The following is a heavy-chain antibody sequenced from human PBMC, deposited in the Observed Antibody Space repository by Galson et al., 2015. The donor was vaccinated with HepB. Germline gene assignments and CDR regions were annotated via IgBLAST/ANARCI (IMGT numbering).Heavy chain of an antibody. CDR2: INPNSGGT. CDR1: GYTFTGYY. D-gene: IGHD3-22*01. J-gene: IGHJ4*02. CDR3: ASDPPHLKTYYYDSSGYYQFDY. Sequence: SVKVSCKASGYTFTGYYMHWVRQAPGQGLEWMGWINPNSGGTNYAQKFQGRVTMTRDTSISTAYMELSRLRSDDTAVYYCASDPPHLKTYYYDSSGYYQFDYWGQGTLVTVSS. V-gene: IGHV1-2*02.